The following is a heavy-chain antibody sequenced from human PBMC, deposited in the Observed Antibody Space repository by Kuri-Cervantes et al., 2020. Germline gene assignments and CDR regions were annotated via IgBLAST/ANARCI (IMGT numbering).Heavy chain of an antibody. V-gene: IGHV3-23*01. Sequence: GESLKISCAASGFTFSSYAMRWVRQAPGKGLEWVSTSGSGGGTSYADSVKGRFSISRDNAKNSLYLQMNSLRAEDTAVYYCARERISGGSCFDHWGQGTLVTVSS. D-gene: IGHD2-15*01. CDR3: ARERISGGSCFDH. CDR2: SGSGGGT. CDR1: GFTFSSYA. J-gene: IGHJ5*02.